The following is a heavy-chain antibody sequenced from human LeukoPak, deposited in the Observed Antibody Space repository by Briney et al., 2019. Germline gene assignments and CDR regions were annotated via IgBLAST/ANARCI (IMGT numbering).Heavy chain of an antibody. Sequence: SETLSLTCTVSGGSISSSSYYWGWIRQPPGKGLEWIGSIYYSGSTYYNPSLKSRVTISVDTSKNQFSLKLSSVTAADTAVYYCAREQVVPAAENWFDPWGQGILVTVSS. CDR1: GGSISSSSYY. V-gene: IGHV4-39*07. J-gene: IGHJ5*02. CDR3: AREQVVPAAENWFDP. CDR2: IYYSGST. D-gene: IGHD2-2*01.